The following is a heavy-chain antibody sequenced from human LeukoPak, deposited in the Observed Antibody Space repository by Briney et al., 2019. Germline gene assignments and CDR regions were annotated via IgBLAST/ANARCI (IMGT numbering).Heavy chain of an antibody. Sequence: GGSLRLSSAASGFTFSSYAMTWVRQAPGKGLEWVSAISDDGDTKYAGSVKGRFTISRDNSKNTLYLQMNNLRAEDTAIYYCTKDWSADYWGQGTLVTVSS. V-gene: IGHV3-23*01. J-gene: IGHJ4*02. CDR1: GFTFSSYA. CDR2: ISDDGDT. CDR3: TKDWSADY.